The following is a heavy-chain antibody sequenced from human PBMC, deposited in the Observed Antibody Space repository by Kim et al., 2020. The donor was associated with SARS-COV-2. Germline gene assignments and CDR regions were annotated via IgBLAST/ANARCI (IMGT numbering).Heavy chain of an antibody. V-gene: IGHV1-24*01. CDR2: VDPEDGET. J-gene: IGHJ5*02. CDR3: ATTTLFGGPNWFDP. D-gene: IGHD3-3*01. Sequence: GKGREWMGGVDPEDGETIYAQKFQGRVTMTEDTSTDTAYMELSSLRSEDTAVYYCATTTLFGGPNWFDPWGQGTLVTVSS.